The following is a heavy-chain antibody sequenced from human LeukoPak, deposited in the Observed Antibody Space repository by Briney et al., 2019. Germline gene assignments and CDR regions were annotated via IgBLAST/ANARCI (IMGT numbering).Heavy chain of an antibody. J-gene: IGHJ4*02. V-gene: IGHV3-21*01. CDR3: AFVPWTTVTTIDY. Sequence: GGSLRLSCAASGFTFSSYSMNWVRQAPGKGLEWVSSISSSSSYIYYADSVKGRFTISRDNAKNSLYLQMNSLRDEDTAVYYCAFVPWTTVTTIDYWGQGTLSPSPQ. D-gene: IGHD4-17*01. CDR2: ISSSSSYI. CDR1: GFTFSSYS.